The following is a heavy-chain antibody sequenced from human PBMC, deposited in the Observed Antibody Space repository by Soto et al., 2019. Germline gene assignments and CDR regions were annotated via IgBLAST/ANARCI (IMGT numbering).Heavy chain of an antibody. CDR3: ARAYYDSSGYYQHTGFDY. CDR1: GGTFSSYA. CDR2: IIPIFGTA. Sequence: GASVKVSCKASGGTFSSYAISWVRQAPGQGLEWMGGIIPIFGTANYAQKFQGRVTITADESTSTAYMELSSLRSEDTAVYYCARAYYDSSGYYQHTGFDYWGQGTLVTVSS. D-gene: IGHD3-22*01. J-gene: IGHJ4*02. V-gene: IGHV1-69*13.